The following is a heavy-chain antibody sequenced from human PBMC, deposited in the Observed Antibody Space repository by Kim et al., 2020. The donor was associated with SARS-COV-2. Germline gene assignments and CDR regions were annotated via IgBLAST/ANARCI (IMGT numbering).Heavy chain of an antibody. D-gene: IGHD3-10*01. V-gene: IGHV3-33*01. Sequence: GGSLRLSCAASGFTFSSYGMHWVRQAPGKGLEWVAVIWYDVSNKYYADSVKGRFTISRDNSKNTLYLQMNSLRAEDTAVYYCARSIGLWFGEQSFDYWGQGTLVTVSS. CDR1: GFTFSSYG. CDR3: ARSIGLWFGEQSFDY. J-gene: IGHJ4*02. CDR2: IWYDVSNK.